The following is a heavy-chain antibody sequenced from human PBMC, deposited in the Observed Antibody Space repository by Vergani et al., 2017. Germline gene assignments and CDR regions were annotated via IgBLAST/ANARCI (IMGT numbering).Heavy chain of an antibody. CDR3: AIRRYYGSGSYSCFDY. CDR2: IYPGDSDT. Sequence: EVQLVQSGAEVKKPGASLKISCKGSGYSFTSYWIGWVRQMPGKGLEWMGIIYPGDSDTRYSPSFQGQVTISADKSISTAYLQWSSLKASDTAMYYCAIRRYYGSGSYSCFDYWGQGTLVTVSS. J-gene: IGHJ4*02. V-gene: IGHV5-51*01. CDR1: GYSFTSYW. D-gene: IGHD3-10*01.